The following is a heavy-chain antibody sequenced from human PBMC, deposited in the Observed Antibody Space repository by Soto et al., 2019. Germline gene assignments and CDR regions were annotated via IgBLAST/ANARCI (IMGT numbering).Heavy chain of an antibody. CDR3: SKPEIIHSWGNVPDY. CDR2: ISGSGGST. Sequence: GGSLRLSCAASGFTFSGYAMNWVRQAPGRGLEWVSAISGSGGSTYYADSVKGRFTISRDNSRNTLYLQMRSLRAEDTAIYYSSKPEIIHSWGNVPDYCGRGSLVTVSS. V-gene: IGHV3-23*01. J-gene: IGHJ4*02. D-gene: IGHD3-16*01. CDR1: GFTFSGYA.